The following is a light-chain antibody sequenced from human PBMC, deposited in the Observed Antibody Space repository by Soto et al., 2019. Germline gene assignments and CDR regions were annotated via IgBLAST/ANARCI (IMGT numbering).Light chain of an antibody. Sequence: EIVLTQSQATLSLSPGERATLSCRTSQSVSNYLAWYQQKPGQAPRLLIHDASNRATGIAARFSGSGSGTDFTLTISRLEPEDSAVYYCQQRGNWPLTFGGGTKVEIK. CDR1: QSVSNY. CDR2: DAS. V-gene: IGKV3-11*01. J-gene: IGKJ4*01. CDR3: QQRGNWPLT.